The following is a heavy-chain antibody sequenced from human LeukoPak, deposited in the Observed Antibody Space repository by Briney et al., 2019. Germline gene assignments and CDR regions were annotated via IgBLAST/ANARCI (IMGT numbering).Heavy chain of an antibody. CDR2: IYYTGST. Sequence: SETLSLTCTVSGGSLSSYYWSWIGQPPGKGLEGIGYIYYTGSTNYNPSLHSRVTISVDTYKHQFSLPLSSVSDPDPDVYYCLRVSVYYESGGYPYYFDYWGQGTMVTVSS. CDR3: LRVSVYYESGGYPYYFDY. J-gene: IGHJ4*02. V-gene: IGHV4-59*01. CDR1: GGSLSSYY. D-gene: IGHD3-22*01.